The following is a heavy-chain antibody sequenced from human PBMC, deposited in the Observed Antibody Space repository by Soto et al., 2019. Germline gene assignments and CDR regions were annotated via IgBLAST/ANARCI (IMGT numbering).Heavy chain of an antibody. CDR1: GYTFTSYN. D-gene: IGHD4-17*01. J-gene: IGHJ4*02. V-gene: IGHV1-46*01. Sequence: QVQLMQSGAEVKKPGASVKVSCKASGYTFTSYNVHWVRQAPGQGLEWMGIIYASGGSTTYAQNFQGRLTVTRDTSTSTVYMELSSLRSDDTGVYYCFRGGFPDYGKEGRYWGQGTLVTVSS. CDR2: IYASGGST. CDR3: FRGGFPDYGKEGRY.